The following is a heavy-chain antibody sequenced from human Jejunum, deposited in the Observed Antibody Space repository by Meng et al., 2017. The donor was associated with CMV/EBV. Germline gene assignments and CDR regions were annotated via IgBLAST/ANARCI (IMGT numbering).Heavy chain of an antibody. CDR2: ISGSDGTI. J-gene: IGHJ3*02. V-gene: IGHV3-11*04. CDR3: ARMGYGFEFFDI. Sequence: SGFTFSDYSMPWVRQAPGKGLEWISYISGSDGTIYYADSVKGRFTISRDNANNSLFLQMDDLRGEDTAVYYCARMGYGFEFFDIWGQGTMVTVSS. CDR1: GFTFSDYS. D-gene: IGHD5-12*01.